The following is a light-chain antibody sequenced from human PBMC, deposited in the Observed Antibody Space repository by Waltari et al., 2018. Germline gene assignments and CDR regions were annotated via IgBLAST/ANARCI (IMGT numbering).Light chain of an antibody. CDR3: QQVNTYSWT. J-gene: IGKJ1*01. V-gene: IGKV1-9*01. CDR2: AAS. CDR1: RGISSY. Sequence: DIHLTQSPSYLSASVGDRVTITCRASRGISSYLAWYQQKPGKAPKLLIYAASTLQSGVPLRFSCSGSGTEFTLTISSLQPEDFATYYCQQVNTYSWTFGQGTKVEIK.